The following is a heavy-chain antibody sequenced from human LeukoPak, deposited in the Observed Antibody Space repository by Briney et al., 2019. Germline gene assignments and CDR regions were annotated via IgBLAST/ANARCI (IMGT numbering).Heavy chain of an antibody. V-gene: IGHV4-39*07. Sequence: MPSETLSLTCTVSGGSISSGTYYWGWVRQPPGKGLEWIGTIYYSGTTYYNPSPKSRVTISIDTSKNHFSPKLSSVTAADTAIYYCARDFSSSSTVYYYYYMDVWGKGTTVTVSS. D-gene: IGHD6-6*01. CDR1: GGSISSGTYY. J-gene: IGHJ6*03. CDR3: ARDFSSSSTVYYYYYMDV. CDR2: IYYSGTT.